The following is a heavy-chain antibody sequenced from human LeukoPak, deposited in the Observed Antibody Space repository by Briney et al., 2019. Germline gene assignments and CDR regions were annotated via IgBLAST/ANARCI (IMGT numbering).Heavy chain of an antibody. CDR1: GYTFTSYG. CDR2: ISAYNGNT. J-gene: IGHJ4*02. Sequence: ASVKVSCKASGYTFTSYGISWVRQAPGQGLEWMGWISAYNGNTNYAQKLQGRDTMTTDTSTSTAYMELRSLRSDDTAAYYCARAEYYYDSSGFLWSDYWGQGTLVTVSS. V-gene: IGHV1-18*01. CDR3: ARAEYYYDSSGFLWSDY. D-gene: IGHD3-22*01.